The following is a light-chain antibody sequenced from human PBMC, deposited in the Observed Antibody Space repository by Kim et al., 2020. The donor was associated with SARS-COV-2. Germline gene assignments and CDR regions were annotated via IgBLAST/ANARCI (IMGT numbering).Light chain of an antibody. Sequence: SPGERATLSSRTRQSVSNSRLAWYQQKPGQAPRLLIYDASSRATGITDRFSGSGSGTDFTLTISRLEPEDFAVYYCQQYGASSLTFGGGTKVDIK. CDR3: QQYGASSLT. J-gene: IGKJ4*01. V-gene: IGKV3-20*01. CDR2: DAS. CDR1: QSVSNSR.